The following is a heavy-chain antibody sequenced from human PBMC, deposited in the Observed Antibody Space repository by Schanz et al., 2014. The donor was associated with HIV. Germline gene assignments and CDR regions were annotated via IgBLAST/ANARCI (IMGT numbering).Heavy chain of an antibody. D-gene: IGHD3-10*01. V-gene: IGHV3-23*01. J-gene: IGHJ4*02. CDR2: ISGSGIST. CDR3: AKGQRGVVRGDIDY. CDR1: GFAFNTYA. Sequence: EVQLLDSGGGLVQPGGSLRLSCAASGFAFNTYAMTWVRQAPGKGLEWVSTISGSGISTYYADSVKGRFTISRDNSKNTLKLQRTSLRAEDTAVYYCAKGQRGVVRGDIDYWGQGTLVTVSS.